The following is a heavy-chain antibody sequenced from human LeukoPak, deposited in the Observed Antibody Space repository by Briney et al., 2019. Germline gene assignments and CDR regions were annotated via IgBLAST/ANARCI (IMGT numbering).Heavy chain of an antibody. Sequence: ASVKVSCKASGGTFSSYAISWVRQAPGQGLEWMGGIIPIFGTANYAQKFQGRVTITADESTSTAYMELRSLRSDDTAVYYCARNSHGYSSAWLQFNFDYWGQGTLVTVSS. CDR3: ARNSHGYSSAWLQFNFDY. V-gene: IGHV1-69*13. CDR1: GGTFSSYA. D-gene: IGHD6-19*01. J-gene: IGHJ4*02. CDR2: IIPIFGTA.